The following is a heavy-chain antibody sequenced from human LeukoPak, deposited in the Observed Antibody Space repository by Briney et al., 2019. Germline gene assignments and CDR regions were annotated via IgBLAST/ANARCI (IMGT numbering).Heavy chain of an antibody. CDR2: INPNSGGT. D-gene: IGHD4-17*01. CDR3: ARDRPDYGDYVYYYYGMDV. V-gene: IGHV1-2*06. J-gene: IGHJ6*02. CDR1: GYTFTGYY. Sequence: GASVKVSCKASGYTFTGYYMHWVRQAPGQGLEWMGRINPNSGGTNYAQKFQGRVTMTRDTSISTAYMELSRLRSDDTAVYYCARDRPDYGDYVYYYYGMDVWGQGTTVTVSS.